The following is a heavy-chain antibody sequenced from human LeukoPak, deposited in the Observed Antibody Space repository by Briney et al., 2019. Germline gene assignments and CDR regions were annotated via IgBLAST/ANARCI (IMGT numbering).Heavy chain of an antibody. J-gene: IGHJ4*02. CDR1: GFTFSTYA. CDR3: AKAYYYDSSGYYSDDY. V-gene: IGHV3-23*01. CDR2: ISGSGGST. Sequence: GGSLRLSCAASGFTFSTYAVNWVRQAPGKGLEWVSAISGSGGSTYYADSVKGRFTISRDNSKNTLYLQMNSLRAEDTAVYYCAKAYYYDSSGYYSDDYWGQGTLVTVSS. D-gene: IGHD3-22*01.